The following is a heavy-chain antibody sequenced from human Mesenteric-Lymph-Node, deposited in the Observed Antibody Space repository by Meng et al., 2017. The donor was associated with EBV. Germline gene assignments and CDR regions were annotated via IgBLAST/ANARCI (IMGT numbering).Heavy chain of an antibody. CDR1: SGSISNSNW. CDR2: IFHSGGT. CDR3: ARITFGGAIGD. J-gene: IGHJ4*02. Sequence: QGHRQGAGPGLVKPSGTLSLTCAVSSGSISNSNWWSWVRQPPGKGLQWIGEIFHSGGTNYNPSLKSRVTISVDKSKNQFSLKVNSLTAADTAVYYCARITFGGAIGDWGQGTLVTVSS. V-gene: IGHV4-4*02. D-gene: IGHD3-16*02.